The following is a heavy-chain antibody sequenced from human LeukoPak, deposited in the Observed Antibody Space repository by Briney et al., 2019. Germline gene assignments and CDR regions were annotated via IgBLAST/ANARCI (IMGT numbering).Heavy chain of an antibody. CDR1: GYTFTGYY. Sequence: ASVKVSCKASGYTFTGYYMHWVRQAPGQGLEWMGWINPNSGNTGYAQKFQGRVTMTRNTSISTAYMELSSLRSEDTAVYYCARGEGWYGHYYFDYWGQGTLVTVSS. J-gene: IGHJ4*02. CDR3: ARGEGWYGHYYFDY. V-gene: IGHV1-8*02. D-gene: IGHD6-19*01. CDR2: INPNSGNT.